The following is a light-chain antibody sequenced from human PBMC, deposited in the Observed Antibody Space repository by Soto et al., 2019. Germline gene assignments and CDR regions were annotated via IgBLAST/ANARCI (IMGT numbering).Light chain of an antibody. CDR3: HQRSNWPPEVT. CDR2: DAS. J-gene: IGKJ5*01. Sequence: GERASSASGASHSVSSYLAWYQQKPGQAPRLLIYDASNRATGIPARFSGSESGTDCTLTISIQDPADLTGYLRHQRSNWPPEVTYTLGTRLEIK. CDR1: HSVSSY. V-gene: IGKV3-11*01.